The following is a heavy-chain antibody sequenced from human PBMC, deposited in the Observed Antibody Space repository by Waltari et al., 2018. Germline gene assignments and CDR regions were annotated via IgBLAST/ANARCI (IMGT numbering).Heavy chain of an antibody. D-gene: IGHD1-26*01. CDR3: ARDGRIVGAYYGMDV. CDR1: GGSISSYY. V-gene: IGHV4-4*07. CDR2: IYTSGST. J-gene: IGHJ6*02. Sequence: QVQLQESGPGLVKPSETLSLPCTVSGGSISSYYWSWIRQPAGKGLEWIGRIYTSGSTNYNPSLKSRVTMSVDTSKNQFSLKLSSVTAADTAVYYCARDGRIVGAYYGMDVWGQGTTVTVSS.